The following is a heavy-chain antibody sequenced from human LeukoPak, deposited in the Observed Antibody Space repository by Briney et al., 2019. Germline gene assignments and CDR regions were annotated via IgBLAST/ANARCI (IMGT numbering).Heavy chain of an antibody. CDR2: INSDGSYT. J-gene: IGHJ3*02. V-gene: IGHV3-74*01. Sequence: RGSLRLSCAASGFTFSIYWMHWVRQAPGKGLVWVSHINSDGSYTTYADSVKGRFTISRDKAKNTLYLQMNSLRAEDTAVYYCARDSSYSTAIWGQGTMVTVSS. CDR3: ARDSSYSTAI. CDR1: GFTFSIYW. D-gene: IGHD3-22*01.